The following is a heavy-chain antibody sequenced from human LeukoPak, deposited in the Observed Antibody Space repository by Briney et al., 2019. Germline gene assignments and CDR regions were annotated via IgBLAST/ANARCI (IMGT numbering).Heavy chain of an antibody. V-gene: IGHV4-59*01. CDR1: GGSISSYY. Sequence: SETLSLTCIVSGGSISSYYRSWIRQPPGKGLEWIGYIYYSGSTNYNPSLKSRVTISVDTSKNQFSLKLSSVTAADTAVYYCARDRVVGATDYYYYMDVWGKGTTVTVSS. CDR3: ARDRVVGATDYYYYMDV. CDR2: IYYSGST. D-gene: IGHD1-26*01. J-gene: IGHJ6*03.